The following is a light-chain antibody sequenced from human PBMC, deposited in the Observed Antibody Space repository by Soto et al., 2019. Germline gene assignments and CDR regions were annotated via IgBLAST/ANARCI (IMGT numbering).Light chain of an antibody. V-gene: IGKV1-5*01. Sequence: DIHTTQSPSTLSASVGDRVTITCRASQSINNWLAWYQQKPGKAPKFLIYDASALPRGVPSRFIGSRAWTKFTLPTASLQPDDFVADYCQQYDTCSGTFGPGTKVDNK. CDR2: DAS. CDR3: QQYDTCSGT. CDR1: QSINNW. J-gene: IGKJ1*01.